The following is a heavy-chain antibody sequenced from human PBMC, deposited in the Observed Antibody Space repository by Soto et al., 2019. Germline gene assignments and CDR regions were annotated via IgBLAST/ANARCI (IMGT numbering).Heavy chain of an antibody. CDR3: ARDYYRDDYGDPIYDY. J-gene: IGHJ4*02. Sequence: QVQLVQSGAEVKKPGSSVKVSCKASGGTFSSYAISWVRQAPGQGLEWMGGIIPIFGTANYAQKFQGRVTITADEATSTAYMELSSLRSEDTAVYYCARDYYRDDYGDPIYDYWGQGTLVTVSS. D-gene: IGHD4-17*01. V-gene: IGHV1-69*01. CDR2: IIPIFGTA. CDR1: GGTFSSYA.